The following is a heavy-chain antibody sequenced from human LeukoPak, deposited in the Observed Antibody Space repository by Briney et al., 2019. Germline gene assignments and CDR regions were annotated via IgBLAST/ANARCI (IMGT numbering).Heavy chain of an antibody. D-gene: IGHD2-2*01. CDR2: INTNTGNP. CDR1: GYIFTKYS. J-gene: IGHJ4*02. Sequence: GASVKVSCKASGYIFTKYSISWVRQAPGQGLEWMGWINTNTGNPTYAQGFTGRFVFSLDTSVSTAYLQISSLTAEDTAVYYCARDFPYCSSTSSHFGGHWGQGTLVTVSS. V-gene: IGHV7-4-1*02. CDR3: ARDFPYCSSTSSHFGGH.